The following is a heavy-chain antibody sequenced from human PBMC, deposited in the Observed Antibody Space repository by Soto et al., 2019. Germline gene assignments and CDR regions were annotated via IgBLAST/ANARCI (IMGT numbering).Heavy chain of an antibody. V-gene: IGHV3-23*01. CDR2: ISGSGAIT. Sequence: EVQLLESGGGLVQPGGSLRLSCVASGFTFKNYDMRWVRQAPGKGLEWVSGISGSGAITYYADSVRGRFTISRDNSKNTLYLQLNSLRVEDTAIYYCAKDRQFRSYYESAGHYNYWGQGTLGTVSS. D-gene: IGHD3-10*01. CDR3: AKDRQFRSYYESAGHYNY. J-gene: IGHJ4*02. CDR1: GFTFKNYD.